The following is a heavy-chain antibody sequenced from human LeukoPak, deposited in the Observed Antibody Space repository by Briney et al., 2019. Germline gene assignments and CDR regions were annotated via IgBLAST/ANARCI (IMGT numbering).Heavy chain of an antibody. V-gene: IGHV4-39*07. D-gene: IGHD3-3*01. J-gene: IGHJ4*02. CDR2: IYYSGST. Sequence: SETLSLTCTVSGGSIRSSSYYWGWIRQPPGKGLEWIGTIYYSGSTSYNPSLKSRVTISVDTSKNQFSLKLSSVTAADTAVYYCARVSIEWSVLYFDYWGQGTLVTVSS. CDR3: ARVSIEWSVLYFDY. CDR1: GGSIRSSSYY.